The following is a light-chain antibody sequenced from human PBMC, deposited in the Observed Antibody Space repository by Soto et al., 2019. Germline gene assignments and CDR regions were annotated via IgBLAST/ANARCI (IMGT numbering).Light chain of an antibody. CDR3: LHYSGFSRP. CDR2: AAS. Sequence: DIQMTQSPSAMSASVGDRITITCRASQGISNHLAWFQQKPGKVPKRLIFAASSLQSGVPSRFSGSGSGTEFALTISSLQPEDFASYYGLHYSGFSRPFGQGTKVDIX. CDR1: QGISNH. J-gene: IGKJ1*01. V-gene: IGKV1-17*03.